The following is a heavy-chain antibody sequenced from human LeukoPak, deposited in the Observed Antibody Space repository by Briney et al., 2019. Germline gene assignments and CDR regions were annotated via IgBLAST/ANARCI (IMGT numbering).Heavy chain of an antibody. J-gene: IGHJ3*02. D-gene: IGHD6-13*01. V-gene: IGHV3-21*01. Sequence: GGSLRLSCAASGFTFSSYSMNWVRQAPGKGLEWVSSISSSSRYIYYADSVKGRFTISRDNAKNSLYLQMNSLRAEDTAVYYCARDGSSFALGAFDIWGQGTMVTVSS. CDR2: ISSSSRYI. CDR1: GFTFSSYS. CDR3: ARDGSSFALGAFDI.